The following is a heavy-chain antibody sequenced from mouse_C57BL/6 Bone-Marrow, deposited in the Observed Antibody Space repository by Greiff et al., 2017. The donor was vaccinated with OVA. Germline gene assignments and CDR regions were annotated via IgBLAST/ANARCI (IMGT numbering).Heavy chain of an antibody. J-gene: IGHJ3*01. D-gene: IGHD2-5*01. CDR1: GYSITSGYY. Sequence: EVKLQESGPGLVKPSQSLSLTCSVTGYSITSGYYWNWIRQFPGNKLEWMGYISYDGSNNYNPSLKNRISITRDTSKNQFFLKLNSVTTEDTATYYCARGLYSNYEGFAYWGQGTLVTVSA. V-gene: IGHV3-6*01. CDR2: ISYDGSN. CDR3: ARGLYSNYEGFAY.